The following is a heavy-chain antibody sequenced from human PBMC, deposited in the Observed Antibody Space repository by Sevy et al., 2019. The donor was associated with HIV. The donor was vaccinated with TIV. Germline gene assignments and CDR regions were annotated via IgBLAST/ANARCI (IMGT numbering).Heavy chain of an antibody. D-gene: IGHD3-22*01. Sequence: GGSLRLPCAVSGFSFDSYGMTWVRQAPGKGLEWVSGISGSGSRTYYADSVKGRFIISRDNSKNTLDLQMNSLRSEDTAIYYCGKGGGGHYDPDEIGYYFYYYNMDVWGKGTTVTVSS. CDR3: GKGGGGHYDPDEIGYYFYYYNMDV. CDR1: GFSFDSYG. J-gene: IGHJ6*03. CDR2: ISGSGSRT. V-gene: IGHV3-23*01.